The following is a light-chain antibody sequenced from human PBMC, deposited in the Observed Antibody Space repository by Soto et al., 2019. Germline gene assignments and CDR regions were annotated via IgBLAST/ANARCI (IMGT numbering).Light chain of an antibody. CDR3: QQSYSTPIT. CDR1: QIISSY. Sequence: DIQMTQSPSSLSASVGYRVTITCRASQIISSYLNWYQQKPGKAPKLLIYAASSLQSWVPSRFSGSGSGTDFTLTISSLQPEDFATYYCQQSYSTPITFGQGTRREIK. J-gene: IGKJ5*01. V-gene: IGKV1-39*01. CDR2: AAS.